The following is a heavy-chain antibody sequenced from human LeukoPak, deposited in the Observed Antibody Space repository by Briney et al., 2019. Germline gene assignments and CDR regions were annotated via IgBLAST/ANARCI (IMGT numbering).Heavy chain of an antibody. CDR1: GFTVSSNY. D-gene: IGHD4-17*01. CDR3: ARAGDYVSFDY. J-gene: IGHJ4*02. Sequence: PGDSLRLSCAASGFTVSSNYMSWVRQAPGKGLEWVSVIYSGGSTYYADSVKGRFTISRDNSKNTLYLQMNSLRAEDTAVYYCARAGDYVSFDYWGQGTLVTVSS. V-gene: IGHV3-66*01. CDR2: IYSGGST.